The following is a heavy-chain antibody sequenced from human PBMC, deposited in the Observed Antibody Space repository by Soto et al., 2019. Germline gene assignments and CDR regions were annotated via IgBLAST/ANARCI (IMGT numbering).Heavy chain of an antibody. CDR3: ARDRGSSHYYYYYMDV. CDR1: GFTFSDYS. V-gene: IGHV3-48*01. D-gene: IGHD3-10*01. CDR2: ISSSTI. J-gene: IGHJ6*03. Sequence: GGSLRLSCAASGFTFSDYSMNWVRQAPGKGLEWVSYISSSTIYYADSVKGRFTISRDNAENSPYLQMNSLRAEDTAVYYCARDRGSSHYYYYYMDVWGKGTTVTVSS.